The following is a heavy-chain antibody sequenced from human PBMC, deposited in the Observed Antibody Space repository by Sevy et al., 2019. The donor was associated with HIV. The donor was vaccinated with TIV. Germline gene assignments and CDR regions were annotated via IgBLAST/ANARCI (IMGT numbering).Heavy chain of an antibody. CDR3: TAGVGASDFDY. J-gene: IGHJ4*02. Sequence: GGSLRLSCAASGFTFSNAWMSWVRQAPGKGLEWVGRIKSKTEGGKRDFAAPVKGRLCISRDDSRNTVYLQMNSLKTEDTAVYYCTAGVGASDFDYWGQGTLVTVSS. D-gene: IGHD1-26*01. V-gene: IGHV3-15*01. CDR2: IKSKTEGGKR. CDR1: GFTFSNAW.